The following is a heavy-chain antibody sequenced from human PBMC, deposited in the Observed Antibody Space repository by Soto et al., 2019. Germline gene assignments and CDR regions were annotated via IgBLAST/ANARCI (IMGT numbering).Heavy chain of an antibody. V-gene: IGHV1-69*13. CDR1: GGTFSSYA. J-gene: IGHJ4*02. CDR3: ASDSSSWLRFDY. D-gene: IGHD6-13*01. CDR2: IIPIFGTA. Sequence: SVKVSCKASGGTFSSYAISWVRQAPGQGLEWMGGIIPIFGTANYAQKFQGRVTITADESTSTAYMELSSLRSEDTAVYYCASDSSSWLRFDYWGQGTLVTVSS.